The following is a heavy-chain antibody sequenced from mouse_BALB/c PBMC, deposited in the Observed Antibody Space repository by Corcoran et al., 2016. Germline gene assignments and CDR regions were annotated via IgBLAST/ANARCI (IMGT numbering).Heavy chain of an antibody. J-gene: IGHJ4*01. CDR1: GYTFTEYT. Sequence: EVQLQQSGPELVKPGASVKISCKTSGYTFTEYTIHWVKQSHGKSLGWIGGIDPNNGGTSYNQKFKGKASMTVDKSSSTAYMELRSLTSEDSVVYYCARDGARATSYAMDNWGQGTSVTVSS. CDR3: ARDGARATSYAMDN. V-gene: IGHV1-22*01. CDR2: IDPNNGGT. D-gene: IGHD3-1*01.